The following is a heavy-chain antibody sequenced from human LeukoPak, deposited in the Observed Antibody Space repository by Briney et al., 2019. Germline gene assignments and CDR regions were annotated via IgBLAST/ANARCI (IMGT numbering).Heavy chain of an antibody. V-gene: IGHV2-5*02. CDR1: GFSLSTSGVG. J-gene: IGHJ4*02. D-gene: IGHD3-3*01. CDR3: ALASLRFLEWLPYFDY. CDR2: IYWDDDK. Sequence: SGPTLVNPTQTLTLTCTFSGFSLSTSGVGVGWIRQPPGKALEWLALIYWDDDKRYSPSLKSRLTITKDTSKNQVVLTITNMDPVDTATYYCALASLRFLEWLPYFDYWGQGTLVTVSS.